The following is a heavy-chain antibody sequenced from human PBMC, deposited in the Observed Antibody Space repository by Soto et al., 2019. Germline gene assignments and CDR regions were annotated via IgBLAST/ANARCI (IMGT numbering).Heavy chain of an antibody. Sequence: SVKVSCKASGGTFSSYAISWVRQAPGQGLEWMGGIIPIFGTANYAQKFQGRVTITADEPTSTAFMELSSLKSEDTAVFYCAGGYCSGGNCYSGMDVWGQGTMVTVSS. D-gene: IGHD2-15*01. CDR2: IIPIFGTA. CDR1: GGTFSSYA. V-gene: IGHV1-69*13. J-gene: IGHJ6*02. CDR3: AGGYCSGGNCYSGMDV.